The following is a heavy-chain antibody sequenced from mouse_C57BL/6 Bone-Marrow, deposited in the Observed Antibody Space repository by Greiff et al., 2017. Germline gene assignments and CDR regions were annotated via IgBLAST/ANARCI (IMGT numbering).Heavy chain of an antibody. V-gene: IGHV1-26*01. D-gene: IGHD2-4*01. Sequence: EVQLQQSGPELVKPGASVKISCKASGYTFTDYYMNWVKQSHGKSLEWIGDINPNNGGTSYNQKFKGKATLTVDKSSSTAYMELRSLTSEDSAVYYCARPYYDYDAAYYYAMDYWGQGTSVTVSS. J-gene: IGHJ4*01. CDR2: INPNNGGT. CDR3: ARPYYDYDAAYYYAMDY. CDR1: GYTFTDYY.